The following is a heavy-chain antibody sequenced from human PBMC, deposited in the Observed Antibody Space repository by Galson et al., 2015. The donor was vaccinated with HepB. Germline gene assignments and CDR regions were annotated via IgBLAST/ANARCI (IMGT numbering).Heavy chain of an antibody. J-gene: IGHJ4*02. CDR1: GFTFSSHW. Sequence: SLRLSCAASGFTFSSHWMHWVRQAPGKGLVWVSRINSDGISARYADSVKGRFTISRDNAKNTLYLQMNSLRVADTAVYYCARDTGYGDYTFDYWGQGTLVTVSS. CDR3: ARDTGYGDYTFDY. D-gene: IGHD4-17*01. V-gene: IGHV3-74*01. CDR2: INSDGISA.